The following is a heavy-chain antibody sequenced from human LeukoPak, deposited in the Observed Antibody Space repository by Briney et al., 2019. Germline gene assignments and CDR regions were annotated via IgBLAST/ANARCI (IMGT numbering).Heavy chain of an antibody. CDR2: IWYDGSNK. CDR3: ARDRGSYWDGGNDY. D-gene: IGHD1-26*01. CDR1: RLTFSSYG. J-gene: IGHJ4*02. Sequence: GGSLRLSSAASRLTFSSYGMHWVGQAPRKGRGWMAVIWYDGSNKYYADSVKGRFTISRDNSKNTLYLQMNSLRAEDTAVYYCARDRGSYWDGGNDYWGQGTLVTVSS. V-gene: IGHV3-33*01.